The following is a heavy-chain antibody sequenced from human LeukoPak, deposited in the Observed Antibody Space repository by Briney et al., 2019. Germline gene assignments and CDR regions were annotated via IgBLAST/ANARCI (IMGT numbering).Heavy chain of an antibody. J-gene: IGHJ4*02. CDR3: ARAGYTYGIISYFDS. D-gene: IGHD5-18*01. CDR2: VST. V-gene: IGHV4-39*01. Sequence: SETLSLTCTVSGGSISSSSHYWGWIRQPPGKGLEWIGVSTYYNPSLKNRVTTSRDTSKNQFSLKLSSVTAADTAIYYCARAGYTYGIISYFDSWGQGTLVTVSS. CDR1: GGSISSSSHY.